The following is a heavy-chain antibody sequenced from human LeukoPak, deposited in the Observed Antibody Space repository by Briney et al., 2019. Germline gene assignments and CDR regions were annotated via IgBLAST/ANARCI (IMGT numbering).Heavy chain of an antibody. CDR2: VYYSGST. D-gene: IGHD3-10*01. J-gene: IGHJ3*02. V-gene: IGHV4-59*08. CDR1: GGSISSYY. CDR3: ARLRLWFGELLDAFDI. Sequence: SETLSLTCTVSGGSISSYYWSWIRQPPGKGLEWVGYVYYSGSTKYNPSLNSRVTISVDTSKNQFSLKLSSVTAADTAVYYCARLRLWFGELLDAFDIWGQGTMVTVSS.